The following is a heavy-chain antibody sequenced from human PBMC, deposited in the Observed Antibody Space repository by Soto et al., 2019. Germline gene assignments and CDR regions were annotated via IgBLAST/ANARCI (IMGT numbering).Heavy chain of an antibody. CDR2: IYYSGST. V-gene: IGHV4-30-4*01. CDR1: GYSISSGDYY. D-gene: IGHD5-12*01. J-gene: IGHJ4*02. CDR3: ARDTDGYNYYFDY. Sequence: SETLSLTCAVSGYSISSGDYYWSWIRQPPGKGLEWIGYIYYSGSTYYNPSLKSRVTISVDTSKNQFSLKLSSVTAADTAVYYCARDTDGYNYYFDYWGQGTLVTVSS.